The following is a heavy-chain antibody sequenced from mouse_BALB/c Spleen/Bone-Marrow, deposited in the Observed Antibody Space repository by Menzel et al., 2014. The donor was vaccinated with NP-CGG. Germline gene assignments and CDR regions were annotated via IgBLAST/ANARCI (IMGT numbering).Heavy chain of an antibody. J-gene: IGHJ1*01. CDR2: ISYSGST. CDR1: GDSITSGY. CDR3: ARYYDGSSYWYFDD. D-gene: IGHD1-1*01. Sequence: EVKLQESGPSLVKPSQTLSLTCSVTGDSITSGYWNWIRKFPGNKLEYMGYISYSGSTYYNPSLKSRISITRDTSKNXYYLQLNSVTTEDTATYYCARYYDGSSYWYFDDWGAGTTVTVSS. V-gene: IGHV3-8*02.